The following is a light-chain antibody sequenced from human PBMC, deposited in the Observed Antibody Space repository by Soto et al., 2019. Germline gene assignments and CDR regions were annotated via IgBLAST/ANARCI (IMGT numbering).Light chain of an antibody. CDR2: DDN. Sequence: QSVLTQPPSVSAAPGQKVTISCSGSSSNIGGNSVSWYQQLPGTAPKLLIYDDNKRPSGIPDRFSGSKSGNTASLTISGLLAEDEADYYCSSYTSSRTYVFGTGTKVTVL. J-gene: IGLJ1*01. CDR1: SSNIGGNS. CDR3: SSYTSSRTYV. V-gene: IGLV1-51*01.